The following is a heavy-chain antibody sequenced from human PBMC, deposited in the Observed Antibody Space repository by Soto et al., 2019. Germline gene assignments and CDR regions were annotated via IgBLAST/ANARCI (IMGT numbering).Heavy chain of an antibody. CDR2: IRAYNGDT. D-gene: IGHD3-10*01. CDR3: ARAGAAPYYYYGLDV. Sequence: ASLKVSCKTSGYTFTAYDIYWVREAPGQGLEWMGWIRAYNGDTNYAQKFQTRVTMTTDKSTDTAYMDLRSLTSDDTAIYYCARAGAAPYYYYGLDVWGQGTTVTDSS. J-gene: IGHJ6*02. V-gene: IGHV1-18*01. CDR1: GYTFTAYD.